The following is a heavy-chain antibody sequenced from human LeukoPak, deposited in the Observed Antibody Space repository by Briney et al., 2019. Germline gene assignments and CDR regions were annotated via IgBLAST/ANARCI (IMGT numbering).Heavy chain of an antibody. CDR2: IIPIFGTV. CDR3: ARDPADTSYYYYYMDV. CDR1: GGTFSRYS. V-gene: IGHV1-69*05. J-gene: IGHJ6*03. Sequence: SVKVSCEASGGTFSRYSISWVRQAPGQGLEWMGRIIPIFGTVNYAQKFQGRVTITTDESTGTAYMELSSLRSEDTAVYYCARDPADTSYYYYYMDVWGKGTTVTVSS. D-gene: IGHD2-2*01.